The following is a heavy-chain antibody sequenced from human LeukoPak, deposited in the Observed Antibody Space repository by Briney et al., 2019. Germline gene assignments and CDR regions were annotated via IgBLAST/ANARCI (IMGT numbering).Heavy chain of an antibody. Sequence: AAAAKVSCKASGYTFTGFYMHWVRQAPRQGHWYMGWIDPNSSGTKYAQKFQGRVTMTRDTSISTVYMELSSLRSDDTAVYYCAVARPYSSSSPLDYWGQGTLVTVSS. CDR1: GYTFTGFY. V-gene: IGHV1-2*02. CDR2: IDPNSSGT. CDR3: AVARPYSSSSPLDY. J-gene: IGHJ4*02. D-gene: IGHD6-6*01.